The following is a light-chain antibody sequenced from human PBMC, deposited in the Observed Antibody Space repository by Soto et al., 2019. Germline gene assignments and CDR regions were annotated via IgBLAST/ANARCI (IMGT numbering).Light chain of an antibody. V-gene: IGKV1-12*01. J-gene: IGKJ2*03. Sequence: DIQVTQSPSSVSANVGDTVTITCRASKDIRRWLAWYQQKPGKAPNLLISAASNLQSGVPSRFSGRGSGTDFTLTISSLQPEDSATYYCEQASTLPYSFGQVTKVEIK. CDR2: AAS. CDR3: EQASTLPYS. CDR1: KDIRRW.